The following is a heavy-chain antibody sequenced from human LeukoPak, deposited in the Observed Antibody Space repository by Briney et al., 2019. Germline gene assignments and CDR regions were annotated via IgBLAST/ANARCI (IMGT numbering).Heavy chain of an antibody. Sequence: PGGSLRLSCALSGFTSSSYWTSWVRQAPGQGLGWVANIKPEGSEKSYVDSVKGRFTISRDNAKNSLYLQMNSLRAEDTAVYYCAREKSLVRATPFDYWGQGTLVTVSS. D-gene: IGHD6-13*01. CDR2: IKPEGSEK. J-gene: IGHJ4*02. CDR1: GFTSSSYW. CDR3: AREKSLVRATPFDY. V-gene: IGHV3-7*01.